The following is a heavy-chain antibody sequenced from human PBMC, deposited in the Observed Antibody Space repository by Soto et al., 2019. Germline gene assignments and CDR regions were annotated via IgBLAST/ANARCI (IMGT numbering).Heavy chain of an antibody. V-gene: IGHV3-23*01. CDR2: ICGSGGTK. CDR3: AKDRDFWKGLTKDY. J-gene: IGHJ4*02. D-gene: IGHD3-3*01. Sequence: GGSLSLSCAASGFTFSSYAMSWVRQPPGKGLEWVSAICGSGGTKYYADFVRRRITISRDTSNNTLHLQMNSLTAENTALYYCAKDRDFWKGLTKDYWGQGTLVTVSS. CDR1: GFTFSSYA.